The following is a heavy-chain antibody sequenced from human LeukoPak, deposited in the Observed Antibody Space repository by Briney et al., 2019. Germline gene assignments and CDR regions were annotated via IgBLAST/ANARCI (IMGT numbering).Heavy chain of an antibody. CDR1: GFTFSSYS. Sequence: GGSLRLSCAASGFTFSSYSMSWVRQAPGKGLEWVSAISGSSDYIYYADSVKGRFTISRDNAKNSLYLQMNSLRAEDTAVYFCARADSLPTTVTTGNWGQGTLVTVSS. V-gene: IGHV3-21*01. J-gene: IGHJ4*02. CDR2: ISGSSDYI. D-gene: IGHD4-17*01. CDR3: ARADSLPTTVTTGN.